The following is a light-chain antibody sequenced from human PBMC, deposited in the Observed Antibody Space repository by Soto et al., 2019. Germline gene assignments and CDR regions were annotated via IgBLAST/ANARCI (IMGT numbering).Light chain of an antibody. CDR2: EVS. CDR1: SSDVGGYNF. J-gene: IGLJ2*01. V-gene: IGLV2-14*01. CDR3: SSYTTSNTLV. Sequence: QSALTQPASVSGSPGQSITISCTGTSSDVGGYNFVSWYQQHPGKAPKLIIYEVSNRPSGVSSRFSGSKSGNTASLTISGLQAEDEADYYCSSYTTSNTLVFGGGTKLTVL.